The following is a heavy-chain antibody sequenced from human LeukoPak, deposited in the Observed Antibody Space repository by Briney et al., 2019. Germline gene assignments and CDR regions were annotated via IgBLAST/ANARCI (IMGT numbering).Heavy chain of an antibody. CDR2: IYHSGST. CDR3: AREFRNNNYEGYYYYFMGV. CDR1: GGSFSGYY. Sequence: PSETLSLTCAVYGGSFSGYYWSWIRQPPGKGLEWIGNIYHSGSTYYNPSLKSRVTISVDTSRNQFSLNLSSVTAADTAMYYCAREFRNNNYEGYYYYFMGVWGKGTTVTVSS. D-gene: IGHD1/OR15-1a*01. J-gene: IGHJ6*03. V-gene: IGHV4-34*01.